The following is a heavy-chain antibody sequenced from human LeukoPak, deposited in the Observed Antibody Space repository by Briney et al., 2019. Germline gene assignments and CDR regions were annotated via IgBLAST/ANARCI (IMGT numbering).Heavy chain of an antibody. Sequence: PSETLSLTCTVSGGSISSYYWSWIRQPAGKGLEWIGRIYTSGSTSYNPSLKSRVTISADTSKNQFSLKLSSVTAADTAVYYCARLILSSWYAFDIWGQGTMVTVSS. CDR1: GGSISSYY. D-gene: IGHD6-13*01. CDR3: ARLILSSWYAFDI. V-gene: IGHV4-4*07. J-gene: IGHJ3*02. CDR2: IYTSGST.